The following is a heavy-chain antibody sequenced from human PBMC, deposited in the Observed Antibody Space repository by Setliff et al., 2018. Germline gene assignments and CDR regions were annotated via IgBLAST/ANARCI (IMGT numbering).Heavy chain of an antibody. Sequence: SETLSLTCSVSDFSINSGYYWGWIRQSPGEGLEWIGSIYRNGNTYYNPSLKSRVTISVDTSKNQFSLKLSSVTAADTAVYYCARTRGSSGWLNWFDPWGQGTLVTVSS. CDR2: IYRNGNT. CDR1: DFSINSGYY. CDR3: ARTRGSSGWLNWFDP. J-gene: IGHJ5*02. D-gene: IGHD6-19*01. V-gene: IGHV4-38-2*01.